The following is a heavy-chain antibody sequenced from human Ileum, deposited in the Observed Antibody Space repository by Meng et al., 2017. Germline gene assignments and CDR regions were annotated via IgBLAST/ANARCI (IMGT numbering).Heavy chain of an antibody. CDR2: MYNSGST. CDR3: ARAQQFYTVTTWGYGMNV. D-gene: IGHD4-11*01. CDR1: GGSISSYY. J-gene: IGHJ6*02. V-gene: IGHV4-59*01. Sequence: GSLRLSFTVSGGSISSYYWSWSRQPPGKGLEWIGYMYNSGSTNYNPSLKSRVTISVDTSKNQFSMKLSSVTAADTAVYYCARAQQFYTVTTWGYGMNVWARGPT.